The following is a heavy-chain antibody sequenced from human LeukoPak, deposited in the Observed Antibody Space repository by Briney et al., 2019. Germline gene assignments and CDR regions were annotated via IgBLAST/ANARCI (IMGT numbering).Heavy chain of an antibody. V-gene: IGHV3-21*06. CDR1: GFSFSSYS. CDR3: ARQGRSYINPNRGWFDP. Sequence: GGSLRLSCEASGFSFSSYSMNWVRQAPGKGLEWVSSISSTGTDNTYADSVTGRFTISRDNPKNSVFLQMNSLRAENTAVYFCARQGRSYINPNRGWFDPWGQGTLVIVSS. CDR2: ISSTGTDN. D-gene: IGHD7-27*01. J-gene: IGHJ5*02.